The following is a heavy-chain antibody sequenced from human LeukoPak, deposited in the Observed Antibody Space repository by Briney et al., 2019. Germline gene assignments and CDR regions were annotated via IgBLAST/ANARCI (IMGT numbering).Heavy chain of an antibody. CDR1: GGSISSGDYY. J-gene: IGHJ3*02. CDR3: ARDSYSYGYAFDI. Sequence: PSETLSHTCTVSGGSISSGDYYWRWIRQPPRKGLEWIGYIYYSGSTYYNPSLKSRVTISVDTSKNQFSLKLSSVTAADMAVYYCARDSYSYGYAFDIWGQGTMVTVSS. CDR2: IYYSGST. V-gene: IGHV4-30-4*01. D-gene: IGHD5-18*01.